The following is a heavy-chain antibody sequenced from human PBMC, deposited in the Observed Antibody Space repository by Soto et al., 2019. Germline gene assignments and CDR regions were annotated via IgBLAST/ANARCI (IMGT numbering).Heavy chain of an antibody. CDR3: ERGIAARLFDY. V-gene: IGHV4-59*01. D-gene: IGHD6-6*01. Sequence: PSETLSLTCTVSGGSISSYYWSWIRQPPGKGLEWIGYIYYSGSTNYNPSLKSRVTISVDTSKNQFSLKLSSVTAADTAVYYCERGIAARLFDYWGQGTMVTVSS. CDR2: IYYSGST. J-gene: IGHJ4*02. CDR1: GGSISSYY.